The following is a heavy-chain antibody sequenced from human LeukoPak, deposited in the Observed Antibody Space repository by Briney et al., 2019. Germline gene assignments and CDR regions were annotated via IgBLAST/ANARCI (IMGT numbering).Heavy chain of an antibody. Sequence: SETLSLTCTVSGGSISSYYWSWIRQPAGKGLEWIGRIYTSGSTNYNPSLKSRVTMSVDTSKNQFSLKLSSVTAADTAVYYCARVGSSWPSYYYYYMDVCGKGTTVTISS. V-gene: IGHV4-4*07. CDR2: IYTSGST. CDR3: ARVGSSWPSYYYYYMDV. CDR1: GGSISSYY. D-gene: IGHD6-13*01. J-gene: IGHJ6*03.